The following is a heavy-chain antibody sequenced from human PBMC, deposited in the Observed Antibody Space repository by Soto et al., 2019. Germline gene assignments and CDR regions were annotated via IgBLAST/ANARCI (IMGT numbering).Heavy chain of an antibody. J-gene: IGHJ6*02. V-gene: IGHV1-46*01. CDR3: ACRNGYSREYYCGTDV. CDR1: GYTFTSYY. Sequence: SVKVSCKASGYTFTSYYMHWVRQAPGQGLEWMGIINPSGGSTSYAQKFQGRVTMTRDTSTSTVYMELSSLRSEDTAVYYYACRNGYSREYYCGTDVWGQGNTVTGSS. CDR2: INPSGGST. D-gene: IGHD6-19*01.